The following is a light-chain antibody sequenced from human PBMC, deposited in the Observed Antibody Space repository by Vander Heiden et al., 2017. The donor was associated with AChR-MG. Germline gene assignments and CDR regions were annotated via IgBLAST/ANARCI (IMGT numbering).Light chain of an antibody. CDR3: QAWDSSTVV. V-gene: IGLV3-1*01. J-gene: IGLJ2*01. CDR1: RLGDNS. CDR2: QDN. Sequence: SYELTQAPPVSVSPGQTARITCSGDRLGDNSACWYPKRSGHSLVLVIYQDNKRPSGLPDRFSGSNSGSTATLTISGTQTMDEADYYCQAWDSSTVVFGGGTKLAVL.